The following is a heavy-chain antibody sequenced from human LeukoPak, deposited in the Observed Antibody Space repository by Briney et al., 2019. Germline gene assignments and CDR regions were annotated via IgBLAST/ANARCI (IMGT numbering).Heavy chain of an antibody. Sequence: GGSLRLSCAASGFTFSGYPIHWVRQAPGKGLEWVAVISYDGSNKYYADSVKGRFTISRDNSKNTLYLQMNSLRAEDTAVYYCARDIYYDFWSGYFPVGYYYGMDVWGQGTTVTVSS. D-gene: IGHD3-3*01. V-gene: IGHV3-30-3*01. CDR3: ARDIYYDFWSGYFPVGYYYGMDV. CDR1: GFTFSGYP. CDR2: ISYDGSNK. J-gene: IGHJ6*02.